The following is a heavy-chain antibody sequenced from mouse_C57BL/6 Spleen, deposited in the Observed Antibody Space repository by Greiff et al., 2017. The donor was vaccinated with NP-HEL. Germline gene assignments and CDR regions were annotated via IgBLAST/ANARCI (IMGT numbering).Heavy chain of an antibody. D-gene: IGHD2-1*01. J-gene: IGHJ1*03. CDR1: GYTFTSYW. CDR2: IDPSDSYT. Sequence: VQLQQSGAELVKPGASVKLSCKASGYTFTSYWMQWVKQRPGQGLEWIGEIDPSDSYTNYNQKFKGKATLTVDTSSSTAYMQLSSLTSEDSAVYYCARKNFYGNFSYWYFDVWGTGTTVTVSS. CDR3: ARKNFYGNFSYWYFDV. V-gene: IGHV1-50*01.